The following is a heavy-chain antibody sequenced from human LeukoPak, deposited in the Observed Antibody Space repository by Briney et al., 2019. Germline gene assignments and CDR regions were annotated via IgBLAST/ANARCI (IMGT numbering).Heavy chain of an antibody. J-gene: IGHJ6*02. CDR3: ATTPRGGSSWRLYYYGMDV. D-gene: IGHD6-13*01. CDR1: GYTLTELS. V-gene: IGHV1-24*01. CDR2: FDPEDGET. Sequence: ASVKVPCKVSGYTLTELSMHWVRQAPGKGLEWMGGFDPEDGETIYAQKFQGRVTMTEDTSTDTAYMELSSLRSEDTAVYYCATTPRGGSSWRLYYYGMDVWGQGTTVTVSS.